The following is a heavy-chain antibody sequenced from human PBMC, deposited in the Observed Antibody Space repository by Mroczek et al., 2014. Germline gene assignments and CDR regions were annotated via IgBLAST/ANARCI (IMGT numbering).Heavy chain of an antibody. CDR2: ISYDGSNK. Sequence: QVQLVQSGGGVVQPGRSLRLSCAASGFTFSSYAMHWVRQAPGKGLEWVAVISYDGSNKYYADSVKGRFTISRDNSKNTLYLQMNSLRAEDTAVYYCARERDWSGYYRELFDYWGQGTLVTVSS. CDR3: ARERDWSGYYRELFDY. V-gene: IGHV3-30-3*01. J-gene: IGHJ4*02. CDR1: GFTFSSYA. D-gene: IGHD3-3*01.